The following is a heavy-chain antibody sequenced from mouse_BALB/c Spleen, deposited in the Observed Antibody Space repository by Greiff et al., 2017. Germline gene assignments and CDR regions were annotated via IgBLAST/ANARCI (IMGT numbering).Heavy chain of an antibody. V-gene: IGHV5-6-5*01. Sequence: EVQLVESGGGLVKPGGSLKLSCAASGFTFSSYAMSWVRQTPEKRLEWVASISSGGSTYYPDSVKGRFTISRDNARNILYLQMSSLRSEDTAMYYCARGVLRSPYYFDYWGQGTTLTVSS. CDR1: GFTFSSYA. CDR3: ARGVLRSPYYFDY. J-gene: IGHJ2*01. CDR2: ISSGGST. D-gene: IGHD1-1*01.